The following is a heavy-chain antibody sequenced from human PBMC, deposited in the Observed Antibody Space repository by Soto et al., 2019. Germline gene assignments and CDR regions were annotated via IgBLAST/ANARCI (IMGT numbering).Heavy chain of an antibody. D-gene: IGHD2-2*02. V-gene: IGHV1-2*02. CDR1: GYTFTGYY. Sequence: ASVKVSCKASGYTFTGYYMHWVRQAPGQGLEWMGWINPNSGGTNYAQKFQGRVTMTRDTSISTAYMELSRLRSDDTAVYYCARGGGYCSSTSGYTTYYYYGMDGWEQGTTVLVSS. CDR2: INPNSGGT. CDR3: ARGGGYCSSTSGYTTYYYYGMDG. J-gene: IGHJ6*01.